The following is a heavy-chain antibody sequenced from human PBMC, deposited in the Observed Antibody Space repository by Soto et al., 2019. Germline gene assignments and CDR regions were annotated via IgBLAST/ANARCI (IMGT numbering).Heavy chain of an antibody. V-gene: IGHV4-59*13. CDR2: IYYSGST. J-gene: IGHJ4*02. Sequence: SETLSLTCTVSGGSISNFYWSWIRQPPGKGLEWIGYIYYSGSTNYNPSLKSRVTISVDTSKNQFSLKLSSVTAADTAVYYCAKARGYYDFWGQGTLVTV. CDR3: AKARGYYDF. CDR1: GGSISNFY. D-gene: IGHD3-22*01.